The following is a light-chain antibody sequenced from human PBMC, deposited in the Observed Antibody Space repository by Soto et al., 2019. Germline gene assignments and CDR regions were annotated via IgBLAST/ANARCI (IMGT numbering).Light chain of an antibody. CDR1: QSVSSY. CDR3: QQYNNLHWT. CDR2: GAS. V-gene: IGKV3-15*01. Sequence: TKSPFTLSLSPGERATLSCRASQSVSSYLAWYQQKPGQAPRLLIYGASTRATGIPARFSGSGSGTEFTLTISSLQSEDFAVYYCQQYNNLHWTFGQGTKVDI. J-gene: IGKJ1*01.